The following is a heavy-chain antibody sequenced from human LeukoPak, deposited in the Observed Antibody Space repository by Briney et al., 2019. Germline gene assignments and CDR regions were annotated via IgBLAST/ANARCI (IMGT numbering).Heavy chain of an antibody. CDR1: GGTFSSYA. Sequence: SVKVSCKASGGTFSSYAISWVRQAPGQGLEWMGRIIPILGIANYAQKFQGRVTITADKSTSTAYMELSSLRSEDTAVYYCARGATITAYCGGDCYSGNNWFDPWGQGTLDTVSS. V-gene: IGHV1-69*04. CDR2: IIPILGIA. J-gene: IGHJ5*02. CDR3: ARGATITAYCGGDCYSGNNWFDP. D-gene: IGHD2-21*02.